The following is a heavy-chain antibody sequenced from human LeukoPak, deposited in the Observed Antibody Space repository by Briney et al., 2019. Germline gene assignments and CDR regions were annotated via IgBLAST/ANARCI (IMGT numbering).Heavy chain of an antibody. Sequence: PSETLSLTCAVYGGSFSGYYWSWIRQPPGKGLEWIGEINHSGSTNYNPSLKSRVTISVDTSKNQFSLKLSSVTAADTAVYYCASSPATDYYDSSGLDVWGKGTTVTISS. CDR3: ASSPATDYYDSSGLDV. V-gene: IGHV4-34*01. D-gene: IGHD3-22*01. J-gene: IGHJ6*04. CDR2: INHSGST. CDR1: GGSFSGYY.